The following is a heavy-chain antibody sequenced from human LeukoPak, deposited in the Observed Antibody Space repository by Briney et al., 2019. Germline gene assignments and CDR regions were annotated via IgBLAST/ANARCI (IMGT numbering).Heavy chain of an antibody. CDR3: AKGVVPAATYAFDI. Sequence: ASVKVSCKASGGTFTSYAISWVRQAPGQGLEWMGGIIPFFGTANYAQKFPARVTITADKSTSTAYMELSSLRSEDTAVYYCAKGVVPAATYAFDIWGQGTMVTVSS. D-gene: IGHD2-2*01. CDR2: IIPFFGTA. J-gene: IGHJ3*02. V-gene: IGHV1-69*06. CDR1: GGTFTSYA.